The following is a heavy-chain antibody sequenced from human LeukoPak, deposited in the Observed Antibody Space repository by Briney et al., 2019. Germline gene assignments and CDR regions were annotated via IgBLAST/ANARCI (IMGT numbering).Heavy chain of an antibody. CDR3: ARAPRYCSSTNCYMTHFDY. J-gene: IGHJ4*02. CDR2: VYYTGST. CDR1: GGSIRSSRYY. Sequence: SETLSLTCAVSGGSIRSSRYYWGWIRQPPGKGLEWIGSVYYTGSTYYNPSLKSRVTISVDTSKNQFSLKLSSVTAADTAVYYCARAPRYCSSTNCYMTHFDYWGQGTLVTVSS. V-gene: IGHV4-39*07. D-gene: IGHD2-2*02.